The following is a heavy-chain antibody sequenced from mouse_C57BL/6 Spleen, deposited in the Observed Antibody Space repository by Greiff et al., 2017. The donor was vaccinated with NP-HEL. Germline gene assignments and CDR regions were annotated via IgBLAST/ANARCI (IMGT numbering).Heavy chain of an antibody. Sequence: VQVVESGAELARPGASVKMSCKASGYTFTSYTMHWVKQRPGQGLEWIGYINPSSGYTKYNQKFKDKATLTADKSSSTAYMQLSSLTSEDSAVYYCARLDGSSPGYFDVWGTGTTVTVSS. CDR1: GYTFTSYT. CDR3: ARLDGSSPGYFDV. J-gene: IGHJ1*03. D-gene: IGHD1-1*01. V-gene: IGHV1-4*01. CDR2: INPSSGYT.